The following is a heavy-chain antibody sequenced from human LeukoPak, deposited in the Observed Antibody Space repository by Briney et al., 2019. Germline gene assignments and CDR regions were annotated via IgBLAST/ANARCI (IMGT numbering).Heavy chain of an antibody. CDR3: ARGPGGGYYDSSGYYEGWDY. CDR2: ISSSGSTI. V-gene: IGHV3-11*04. Sequence: GGSLRLSCAASGFTFSDYYMSWIRQAPGKGLEWVSYISSSGSTIYYADSVKGRFTISRDNAKNSLYVQMNSLRAEDTAVYYCARGPGGGYYDSSGYYEGWDYWGQGTLVTVSS. D-gene: IGHD3-22*01. J-gene: IGHJ4*02. CDR1: GFTFSDYY.